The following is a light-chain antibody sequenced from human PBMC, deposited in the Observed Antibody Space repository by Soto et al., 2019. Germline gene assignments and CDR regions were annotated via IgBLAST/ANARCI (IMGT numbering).Light chain of an antibody. J-gene: IGLJ2*01. Sequence: QSVLTQPASVSGSPGQSITISCTGTSSVVGGYNYVSWYQQHPGKAPKLMIYDVSNRPSGVSNRFSGSKSGNTASLTISGLQAEDEPDYYCSSYTSSSTLAFGGGTQLTVL. CDR1: SSVVGGYNY. CDR3: SSYTSSSTLA. V-gene: IGLV2-14*01. CDR2: DVS.